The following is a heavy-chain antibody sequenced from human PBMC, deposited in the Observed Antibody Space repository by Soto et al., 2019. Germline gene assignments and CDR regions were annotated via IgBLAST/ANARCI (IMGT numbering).Heavy chain of an antibody. V-gene: IGHV3-15*01. J-gene: IGHJ6*02. Sequence: LRLSCAASGFTFSNAWMSWVRQAPGKGLEWVGRIKSKTDGGTTDYAAPVKGRFTISRDDSKNTLYLQMNSLKTEDTAVYYCTTAPGGNYYDSSGYLTLEGMDVWGQGPTVTVSS. D-gene: IGHD3-22*01. CDR3: TTAPGGNYYDSSGYLTLEGMDV. CDR1: GFTFSNAW. CDR2: IKSKTDGGTT.